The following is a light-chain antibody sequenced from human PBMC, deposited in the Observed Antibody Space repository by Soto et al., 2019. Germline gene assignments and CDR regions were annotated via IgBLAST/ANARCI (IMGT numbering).Light chain of an antibody. J-gene: IGKJ2*02. CDR3: QQTFSPPCT. CDR2: VAS. Sequence: DIQMTPSPSSLTASVGDRVTITCRASQSISNSLSWYQQRPGKAPKFLLYVASTLQRGVPSRFSGRGSGTDFTLTRSSLQPEDFATYFCQQTFSPPCTFGQGTTLEIK. V-gene: IGKV1-39*01. CDR1: QSISNS.